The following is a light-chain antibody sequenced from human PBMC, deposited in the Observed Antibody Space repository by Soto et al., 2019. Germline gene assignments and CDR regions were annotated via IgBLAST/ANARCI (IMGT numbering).Light chain of an antibody. CDR1: QSVSSN. J-gene: IGKJ2*01. CDR3: QQYNNWPPYT. V-gene: IGKV3-15*01. CDR2: GAS. Sequence: EIVMTQSPDTLSVSPGERATLSCRASQSVSSNLAWYQQKPGQAPRLLIYGASTRATGIPARFSGSGSGTEFTLTISSLQSEAFAVYYCQQYNNWPPYTFGQGTKVEMK.